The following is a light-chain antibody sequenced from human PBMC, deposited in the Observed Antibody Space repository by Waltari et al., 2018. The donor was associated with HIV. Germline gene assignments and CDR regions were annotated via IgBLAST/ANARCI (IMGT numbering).Light chain of an antibody. Sequence: QSALTQPASVSGSPGQSITISCTGTSSDVGGYNYVSWYQQHPGKAPTRMIYEVSTRPVGVSSHFSRSLSGNKSSLTISGLHAEDEADYYCISYTGSSTPYCFGTRTKVTGL. CDR1: SSDVGGYNY. J-gene: IGLJ1*01. V-gene: IGLV2-14*01. CDR3: ISYTGSSTPYC. CDR2: EVS.